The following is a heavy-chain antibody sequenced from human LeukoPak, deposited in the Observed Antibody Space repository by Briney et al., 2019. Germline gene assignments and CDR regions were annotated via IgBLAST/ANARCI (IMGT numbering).Heavy chain of an antibody. V-gene: IGHV4-61*02. J-gene: IGHJ4*02. CDR3: ARVRVTMVRGVIKTKDVDY. D-gene: IGHD3-10*01. CDR1: GGSISSGSYY. Sequence: PSETLSLTCTVSGGSISSGSYYWSWIRQPAGKGLEWIGRIYTSGSTNYNPSLKTRLTISVDPSKNQFSLKLSSVTAADTAVYYCARVRVTMVRGVIKTKDVDYWGQGTLVTVSS. CDR2: IYTSGST.